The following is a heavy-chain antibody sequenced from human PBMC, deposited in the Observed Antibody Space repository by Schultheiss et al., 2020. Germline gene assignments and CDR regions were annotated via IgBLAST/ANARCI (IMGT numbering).Heavy chain of an antibody. V-gene: IGHV5-51*01. D-gene: IGHD4-17*01. CDR1: GYSFTTEW. J-gene: IGHJ4*02. CDR2: IYPGDSDT. Sequence: GGSLRLSCKGSGYSFTTEWIGWVRQMPGKGLEWMGIIYPGDSDTRYSPSFEGQVAISADKSTSTAYLQWSSLKASDSAMYFCARHLGDYLGGSDYWGQGTLVTVSS. CDR3: ARHLGDYLGGSDY.